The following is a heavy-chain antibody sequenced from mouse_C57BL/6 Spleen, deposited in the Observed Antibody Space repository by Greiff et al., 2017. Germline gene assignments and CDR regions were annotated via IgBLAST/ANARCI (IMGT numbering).Heavy chain of an antibody. V-gene: IGHV1-55*01. CDR2: IYPGSGST. D-gene: IGHD2-2*01. Sequence: QVQLQQSGAELVKPGASVKMSCKASGYTFTSYWITWVKQRPGQGLEWIGDIYPGSGSTNYNEKFKSKATLTVDTSSSTAYMQLSSLTSEDSAVYYCARPSYGYDGYYAMDYWGKGTSVTVSS. J-gene: IGHJ4*01. CDR3: ARPSYGYDGYYAMDY. CDR1: GYTFTSYW.